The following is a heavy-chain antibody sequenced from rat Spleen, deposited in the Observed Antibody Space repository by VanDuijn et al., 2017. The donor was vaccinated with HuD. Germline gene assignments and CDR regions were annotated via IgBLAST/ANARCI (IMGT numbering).Heavy chain of an antibody. Sequence: EVQLVESGGGLVQPGRSLKLSCAASGFTFSNYDMAWVRQAPTKGLEWIASINTGGDNTYYRDSVKGRFTISRDNAKSTLYLQMDSLRSEDTATYYCASRDYWGQGVMVTVSS. CDR1: GFTFSNYD. V-gene: IGHV5-25*01. J-gene: IGHJ2*01. CDR2: INTGGDNT. CDR3: ASRDY.